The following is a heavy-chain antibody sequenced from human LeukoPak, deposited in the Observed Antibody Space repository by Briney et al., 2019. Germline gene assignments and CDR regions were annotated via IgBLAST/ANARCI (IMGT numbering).Heavy chain of an antibody. CDR2: IIPIFGTA. D-gene: IGHD2-15*01. Sequence: VASVKVSCKASGYTFTSYAISWVRQAPGQGLEWMGGIIPIFGTANYAQKFQGRVTITADKSTSTAYMELSSLRSEDTAVYHCARGPSVVVVPYYFDYWGQGTLVTVSS. CDR1: GYTFTSYA. J-gene: IGHJ4*02. CDR3: ARGPSVVVVPYYFDY. V-gene: IGHV1-69*06.